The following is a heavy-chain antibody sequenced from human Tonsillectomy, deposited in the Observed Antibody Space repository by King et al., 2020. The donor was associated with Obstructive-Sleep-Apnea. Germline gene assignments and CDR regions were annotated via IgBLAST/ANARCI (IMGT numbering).Heavy chain of an antibody. CDR1: GFTFSSYA. CDR3: ANQWGVVRGPSDY. D-gene: IGHD3-10*01. Sequence: VQLVESGGGLVQPGGSLRLSCAASGFTFSSYAMSWVRQAPGKGLEWVSVISGSGGSTYYADSVKGRFTISRDNSKNTLYLQMNSLRAEDTAIYYCANQWGVVRGPSDYWGQGTLVTVSS. J-gene: IGHJ4*02. V-gene: IGHV3-23*04. CDR2: ISGSGGST.